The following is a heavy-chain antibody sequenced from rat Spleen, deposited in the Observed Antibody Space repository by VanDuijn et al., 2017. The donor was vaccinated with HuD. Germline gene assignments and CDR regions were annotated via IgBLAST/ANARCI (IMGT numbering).Heavy chain of an antibody. CDR2: IIYDGSGA. D-gene: IGHD1-7*01. V-gene: IGHV5-17*01. CDR1: RFTFSDYA. Sequence: EVQLVESGGGLVQPGRSLKLSCAASRFTFSDYAMAWVRQAPKKGLEWVATIIYDGSGAYYRDSVKGRFTVSRDNAKSTLYLQMDSLRSEDTATYYCARWGRTYGNWFADWCQGTLVTVSS. J-gene: IGHJ3*01. CDR3: ARWGRTYGNWFAD.